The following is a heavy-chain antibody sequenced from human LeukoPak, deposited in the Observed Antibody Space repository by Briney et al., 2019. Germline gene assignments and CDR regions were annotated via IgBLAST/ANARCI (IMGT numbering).Heavy chain of an antibody. D-gene: IGHD6-13*01. CDR3: ARPAAAGTALEDAIDY. Sequence: ASVKVSCKASGYTFITYGIRWVRQAPGQGLEWMGWISAYNGNRNYAQKLQGRVTMTTDTSTSTAYMELRSLRSDDTAVYCCARPAAAGTALEDAIDYWGQGTLVTVSS. CDR2: ISAYNGNR. V-gene: IGHV1-18*01. J-gene: IGHJ4*02. CDR1: GYTFITYG.